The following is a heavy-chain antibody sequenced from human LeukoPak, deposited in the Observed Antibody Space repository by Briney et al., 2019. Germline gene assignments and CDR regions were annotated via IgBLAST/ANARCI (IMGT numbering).Heavy chain of an antibody. V-gene: IGHV1-8*01. CDR2: MNPNSGNT. D-gene: IGHD6-6*01. CDR1: GYTFTSYD. CDR3: ARALAARPGRAFDI. Sequence: ASVKVSCKASGYTFTSYDINWVRQATGQGLEWMGWMNPNSGNTGYAQKFQGRVTITRNTSISTAYMELSSLRSEDTAVYYCARALAARPGRAFDIWGQGTMVTVSS. J-gene: IGHJ3*02.